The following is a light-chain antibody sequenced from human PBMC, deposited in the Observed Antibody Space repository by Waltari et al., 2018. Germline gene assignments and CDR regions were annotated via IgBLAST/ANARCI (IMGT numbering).Light chain of an antibody. V-gene: IGLV3-21*01. CDR1: NIVSKY. J-gene: IGLJ2*01. CDR2: ADS. CDR3: QVWNSSSDLRV. Sequence: ASGQTARITCGGDNIVSKYVHWYQQKPAQAPVQVIYADSKRPSGIPERFSGSNSGNTATLTISGVEAGDEADYYCQVWNSSSDLRVFGGGTRLTVL.